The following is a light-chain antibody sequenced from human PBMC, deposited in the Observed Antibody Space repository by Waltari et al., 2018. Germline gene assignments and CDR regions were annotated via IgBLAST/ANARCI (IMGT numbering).Light chain of an antibody. CDR2: RNI. CDR3: ATWDDTVGGPV. J-gene: IGLJ2*01. V-gene: IGLV1-47*01. CDR1: RANIGGRY. Sequence: QSVLTQPPSESGTPGQRVIISCSGSRANIGGRYVYWYQHLPGADPKLLINRNIQRPSGVPDRFSGSKSGTSASLAISGLRSEDEGDYFCATWDDTVGGPVFGGGTKLTVL.